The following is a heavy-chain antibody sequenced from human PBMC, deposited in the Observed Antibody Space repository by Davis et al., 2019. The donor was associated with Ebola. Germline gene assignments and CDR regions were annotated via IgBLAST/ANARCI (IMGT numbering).Heavy chain of an antibody. CDR1: GFTFSSYW. J-gene: IGHJ4*02. CDR3: ARGGRVVTLNYFDH. V-gene: IGHV3-7*01. Sequence: GGSLRLSCAASGFTFSSYWMSWVRQAPGKGLEWVANIKQDGSEKYYVDSVKGRFTISRVNAKNTLYLQMNSLRAEDTAVYYCARGGRVVTLNYFDHWGQGTLVTVSS. CDR2: IKQDGSEK. D-gene: IGHD4-23*01.